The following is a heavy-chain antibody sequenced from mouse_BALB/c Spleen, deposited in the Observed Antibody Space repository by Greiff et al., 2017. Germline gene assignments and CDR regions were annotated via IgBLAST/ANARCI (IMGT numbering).Heavy chain of an antibody. V-gene: IGHV5-9*03. CDR2: ISSGGGNT. J-gene: IGHJ2*01. CDR1: GFTFSSYT. Sequence: EVKLVESGGGLVKPGGSLKLSCAASGFTFSSYTMSWVRQTPEKRLEWVATISSGGGNTYYPDSVKGRFTISRDNAKNNLYLQMSSLRSEDTALYYCARYYYGSSYDYFDYWGQGTTLTVSS. CDR3: ARYYYGSSYDYFDY. D-gene: IGHD1-1*01.